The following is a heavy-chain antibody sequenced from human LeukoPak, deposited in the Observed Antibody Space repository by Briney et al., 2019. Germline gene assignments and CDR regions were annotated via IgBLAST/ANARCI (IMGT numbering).Heavy chain of an antibody. CDR1: GYTFTNYA. CDR3: ARDANYYDSSGYYHEIDY. D-gene: IGHD3-22*01. J-gene: IGHJ4*02. CDR2: INTNTGNP. Sequence: GASVKVSCKASGYTFTNYAMNWVRQAPGQGLEWMGWINTNTGNPTYAQGFTGRFVFSLDTSVSTAYLQISSLKAEDTAVYYCARDANYYDSSGYYHEIDYWGQGTLVTVSS. V-gene: IGHV7-4-1*02.